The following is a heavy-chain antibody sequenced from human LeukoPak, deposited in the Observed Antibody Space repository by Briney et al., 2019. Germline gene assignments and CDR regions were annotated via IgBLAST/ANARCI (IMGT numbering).Heavy chain of an antibody. D-gene: IGHD2-2*01. V-gene: IGHV3-23*01. J-gene: IGHJ4*02. CDR3: ASGVGYCSSTSCYVGY. Sequence: PGGSLRLSCAVSGISLSNYGMSWVRQAPGKGLEWVSAISGSGGSTYYADSVKGRFTISRDNSKNTLYLQMNSLRAEDTAVYYCASGVGYCSSTSCYVGYWGQGTLVTVSS. CDR2: ISGSGGST. CDR1: GISLSNYG.